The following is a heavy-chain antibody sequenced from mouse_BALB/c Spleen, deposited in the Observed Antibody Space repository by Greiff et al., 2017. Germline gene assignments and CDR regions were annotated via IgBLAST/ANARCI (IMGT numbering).Heavy chain of an antibody. CDR2: ISYSGST. V-gene: IGHV3-2*02. CDR1: GYSITSDYA. D-gene: IGHD1-1*01. J-gene: IGHJ1*01. Sequence: VQLKESGPGLVKPSQSLSLTCTVTGYSITSDYAWNWIRQFPGNKLEWMGYISYSGSTSYNPSLKSRISITRDTSKNQFFLQLNSVTTEDTATYYCAINYYGSSYVGWGAGTTVTVSS. CDR3: AINYYGSSYVG.